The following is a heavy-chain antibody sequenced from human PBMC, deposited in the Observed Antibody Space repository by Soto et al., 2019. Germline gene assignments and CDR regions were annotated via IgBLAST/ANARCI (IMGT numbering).Heavy chain of an antibody. CDR1: GFPFSTYW. J-gene: IGHJ5*02. V-gene: IGHV3-74*01. CDR2: INSDGSST. D-gene: IGHD3-3*01. Sequence: GGSLRLSCAASGFPFSTYWVHWVRHAPGKGLVWVSRINSDGSSTSYADSVKGRFTISRDNAKNTLYLQMNSLRAEDTAVYYCARDLTYDFWSGYLFDPWGQGTLVTVSS. CDR3: ARDLTYDFWSGYLFDP.